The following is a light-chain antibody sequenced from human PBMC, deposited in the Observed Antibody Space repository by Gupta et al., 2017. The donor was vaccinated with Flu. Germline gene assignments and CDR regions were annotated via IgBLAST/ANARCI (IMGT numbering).Light chain of an antibody. V-gene: IGKV3-15*01. Sequence: AVLYVSPGESVTLTCRASQTVRTKVGWYQQKAGQAPRLLIKGASTRDSGVSDRFDGSGYGTEFSLTINNRQSEDFAVYYCQQYKDWHPLTFGGGTEVKIK. J-gene: IGKJ4*01. CDR3: QQYKDWHPLT. CDR1: QTVRTK. CDR2: GAS.